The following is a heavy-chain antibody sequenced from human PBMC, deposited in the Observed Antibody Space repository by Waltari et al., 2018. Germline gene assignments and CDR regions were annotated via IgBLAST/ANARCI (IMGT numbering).Heavy chain of an antibody. D-gene: IGHD2-8*01. J-gene: IGHJ3*02. CDR2: IYYSGST. CDR1: GGSISSYY. CDR3: ASEIANCTNGVCYPDAFDI. V-gene: IGHV4-59*01. Sequence: QVQLQESGPGLVKPSETLSLTCTVSGGSISSYYWSWIRQPPGKGLEWIGYIYYSGSTNYNPSRKSRVTISVDTSKNQFSLKLSSVTAADTAVYYCASEIANCTNGVCYPDAFDIWGQGTMVTVSS.